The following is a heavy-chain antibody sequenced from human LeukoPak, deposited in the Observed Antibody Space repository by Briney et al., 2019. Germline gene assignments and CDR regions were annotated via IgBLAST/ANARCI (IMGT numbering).Heavy chain of an antibody. J-gene: IGHJ4*02. CDR3: AKDLVTGSLDY. CDR1: GFTFSSYA. CDR2: ISGSGGST. Sequence: PGGSLRLSCAASGFTFSSYAMTWVRQAPGKGLEWVSSISGSGGSTYYADSVKGRFTISRDNSKNTLYLQMYSLRAGDTAVYYCAKDLVTGSLDYWGQGTLVTVSS. D-gene: IGHD3-10*01. V-gene: IGHV3-23*01.